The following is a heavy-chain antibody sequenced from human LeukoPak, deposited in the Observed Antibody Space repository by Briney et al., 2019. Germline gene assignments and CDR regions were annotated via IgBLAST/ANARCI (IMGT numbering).Heavy chain of an antibody. CDR1: GFTFSSYG. J-gene: IGHJ6*03. CDR3: AKRGYCSSTSCHRDYYMDV. CDR2: IRYDGSNK. Sequence: GGSLSHSCAASGFTFSSYGMHWVRQVPGKGLEWVAFIRYDGSNKYYADSVKGRFTISRDNSKDTLYLQMNSLRAEDTAMYYCAKRGYCSSTSCHRDYYMDVWGKGTTVTISS. V-gene: IGHV3-30*02. D-gene: IGHD2-2*01.